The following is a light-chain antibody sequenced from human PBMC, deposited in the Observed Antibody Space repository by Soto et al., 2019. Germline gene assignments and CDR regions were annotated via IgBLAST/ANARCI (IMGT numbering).Light chain of an antibody. CDR1: RSNIGGGDT. J-gene: IGLJ1*01. CDR2: TDD. CDR3: AAWDDSLKGHV. V-gene: IGLV1-44*01. Sequence: QSVLTQPPSSSGAPGQRVTISCSESRSNIGGGDTVSWLHQVPGRAPKVVIYTDDQRPSGVPDRFSGSRSGTSASLAISGPQPEDEGDYYCAAWDDSLKGHVFGTGTKVTVL.